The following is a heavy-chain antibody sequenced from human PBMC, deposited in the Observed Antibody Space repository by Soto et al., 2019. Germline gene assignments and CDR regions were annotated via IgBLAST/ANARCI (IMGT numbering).Heavy chain of an antibody. D-gene: IGHD6-13*01. J-gene: IGHJ4*02. Sequence: GKGLECVSVIYSGGSTYYADSVKGRFTISRDNSKDTLYLQMNSLRAEDTAVYYCANLRAAAVLYSWGQAALVTVSA. CDR3: ANLRAAAVLYS. V-gene: IGHV3-66*01. CDR2: IYSGGST.